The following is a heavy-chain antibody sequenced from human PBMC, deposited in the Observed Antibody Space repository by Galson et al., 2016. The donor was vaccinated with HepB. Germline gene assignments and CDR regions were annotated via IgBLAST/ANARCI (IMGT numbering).Heavy chain of an antibody. D-gene: IGHD2-15*01. Sequence: SLRLSCAASGFTFSSYWMHWVRQAPGKGLVWVSRITSDGSSTISADSVKGRFTISRDNAKRTLYLQMNSLRAEDTAVYYCTRGLGGYCGGGSCYKPFDAWGQGTMVTVSS. CDR2: ITSDGSST. V-gene: IGHV3-74*01. J-gene: IGHJ3*01. CDR1: GFTFSSYW. CDR3: TRGLGGYCGGGSCYKPFDA.